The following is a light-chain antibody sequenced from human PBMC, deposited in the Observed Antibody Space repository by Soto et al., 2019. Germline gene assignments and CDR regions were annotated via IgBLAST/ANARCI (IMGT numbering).Light chain of an antibody. CDR3: TSYTSSTTLYV. CDR1: SSDVGGFTY. Sequence: QSVLTQPASVSGSPGQSITISCTGTSSDVGGFTYVSWYQQPPGKAPKLIIFEVDHRPSGVSNRFSGSMSGHTASLTISGLQPEDEADYYCTSYTSSTTLYVFGAGTKLTVL. J-gene: IGLJ1*01. CDR2: EVD. V-gene: IGLV2-14*01.